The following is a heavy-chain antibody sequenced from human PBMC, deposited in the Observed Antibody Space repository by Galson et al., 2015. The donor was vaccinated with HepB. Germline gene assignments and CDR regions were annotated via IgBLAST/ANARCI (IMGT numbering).Heavy chain of an antibody. V-gene: IGHV3-7*03. CDR3: ARDSPYYYGSGWGYYFDY. CDR1: GFTFSSYW. D-gene: IGHD3-10*01. CDR2: IKQDGSEK. Sequence: SLRLSCAASGFTFSSYWMSWVRQAPGKGLEWVANIKQDGSEKYYVDSVKGRFAISRDNAKNSLYLQMNSLRAEDTAVYYCARDSPYYYGSGWGYYFDYWGQGTLVTVSS. J-gene: IGHJ4*02.